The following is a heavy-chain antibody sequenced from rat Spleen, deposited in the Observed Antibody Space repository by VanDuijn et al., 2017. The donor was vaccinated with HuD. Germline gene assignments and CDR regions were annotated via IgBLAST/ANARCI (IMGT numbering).Heavy chain of an antibody. CDR3: ARYGLITTISTYFDF. J-gene: IGHJ2*01. V-gene: IGHV3-1*01. D-gene: IGHD1-10*01. Sequence: EVQLQESGPGLVKPSQSLSLTCSVTGYSITSNYWGWIRKFPGKKMEWMGFISYSGSTSLNPSLKSRISITRDTSKNQFFLQLNSVTTEDTATYYCARYGLITTISTYFDFWGQGVMVSVSS. CDR2: ISYSGST. CDR1: GYSITSNY.